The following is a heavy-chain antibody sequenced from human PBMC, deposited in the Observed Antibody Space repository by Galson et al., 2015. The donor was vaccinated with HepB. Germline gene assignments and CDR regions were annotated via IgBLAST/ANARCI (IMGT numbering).Heavy chain of an antibody. D-gene: IGHD4-17*01. CDR3: ARDGSYGDYKF. CDR1: GASVSSGYHF. Sequence: ETLSLTCAVSGASVSSGYHFWSWIRQPPVKGLEWIGYTYNSGSPNYSSSLKSRVTISLDTSKNQFSLKLTSVTAADTAVYFCARDGSYGDYKFWGQGILVTVSS. V-gene: IGHV4-61*01. CDR2: TYNSGSP. J-gene: IGHJ4*02.